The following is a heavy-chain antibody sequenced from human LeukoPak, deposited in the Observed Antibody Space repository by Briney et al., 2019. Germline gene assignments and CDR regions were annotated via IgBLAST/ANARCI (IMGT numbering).Heavy chain of an antibody. J-gene: IGHJ3*02. CDR2: INSDGSST. CDR3: AEASGEEWGSGYYAFDI. D-gene: IGHD3-22*01. Sequence: GGTLRLSCAASGFTFSSYWMLWVRQAPGKGLVWVSRINSDGSSTSYADSVKGRFTISRDNAKNTLYLQMNSLRAEDTAVYYCAEASGEEWGSGYYAFDIWGQGTMVTVSS. V-gene: IGHV3-74*01. CDR1: GFTFSSYW.